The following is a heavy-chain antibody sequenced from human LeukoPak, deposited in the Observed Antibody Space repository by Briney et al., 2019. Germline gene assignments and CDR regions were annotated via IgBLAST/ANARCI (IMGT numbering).Heavy chain of an antibody. CDR3: ARGSSGIDF. Sequence: GGSLRLSCAASGFTFSSYEMNWVRQAPGKGLEWVSYISSSGSTIYHADSVKGRFTISRDNSRNTLYLQMNSLSSEDTAVYYCARGSSGIDFWGQGTLVTVSS. CDR2: ISSSGSTI. CDR1: GFTFSSYE. V-gene: IGHV3-48*03. D-gene: IGHD3-22*01. J-gene: IGHJ4*02.